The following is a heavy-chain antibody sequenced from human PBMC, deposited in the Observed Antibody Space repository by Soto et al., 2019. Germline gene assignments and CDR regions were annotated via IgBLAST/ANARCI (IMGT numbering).Heavy chain of an antibody. V-gene: IGHV4-39*01. CDR2: IYYSGST. CDR3: ARVYYDFWSGYQYYFDY. D-gene: IGHD3-3*01. CDR1: GGSISSSSYY. Sequence: QLQLQESGPGLVKPSETLSLTCTVSGGSISSSSYYWGWIRQPPGKGLEWIGSIYYSGSTYYNPSLKSRVTISVDTSKNQFSLKLSSVTAADTAVYYCARVYYDFWSGYQYYFDYWGQGTLVTVSS. J-gene: IGHJ4*02.